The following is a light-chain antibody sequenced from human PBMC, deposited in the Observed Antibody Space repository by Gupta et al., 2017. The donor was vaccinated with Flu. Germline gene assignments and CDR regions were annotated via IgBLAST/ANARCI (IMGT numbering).Light chain of an antibody. V-gene: IGKV2-28*01. CDR1: RSPLHTNGRNY. Sequence: ATPAAPACLSCTTSRSPLHTNGRNYVDWYLKRPGESQNLLYFLGSNRAAGVPDRCSGSGSGTDFTLKISRVAAEDVGVYYCIQTIQSPTFGGGTKVEIK. CDR3: IQTIQSPT. CDR2: LGS. J-gene: IGKJ4*01.